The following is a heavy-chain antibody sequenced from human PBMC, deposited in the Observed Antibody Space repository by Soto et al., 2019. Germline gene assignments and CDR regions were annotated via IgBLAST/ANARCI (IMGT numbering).Heavy chain of an antibody. J-gene: IGHJ6*02. Sequence: PGESLKISCAASGFTFSSYGMHWVRQAPGKGLEWVAVIWYDGSNKYYADSVKGRFTISRDNSKNTLYLQMNSLRAEDTAVYYCAREVVSGGYYDSSGYYPYYYYGMDVWGQGTTVTVSS. CDR2: IWYDGSNK. V-gene: IGHV3-33*01. D-gene: IGHD3-22*01. CDR1: GFTFSSYG. CDR3: AREVVSGGYYDSSGYYPYYYYGMDV.